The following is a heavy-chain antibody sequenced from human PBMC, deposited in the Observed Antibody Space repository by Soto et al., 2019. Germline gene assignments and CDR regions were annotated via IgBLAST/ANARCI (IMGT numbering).Heavy chain of an antibody. V-gene: IGHV3-30*19. CDR1: GGTFSSYR. D-gene: IGHD3-22*01. J-gene: IGHJ6*02. Sequence: SCKASGGTFSSYRINWVRQAPGKGLEWVAVISYDGSNKYYADSVKGRFTISRDNSKNTLYLQMNSLRAEDTAVYYCARDNGITMIVVSRGYGMDVWGQGTTVTVSS. CDR3: ARDNGITMIVVSRGYGMDV. CDR2: ISYDGSNK.